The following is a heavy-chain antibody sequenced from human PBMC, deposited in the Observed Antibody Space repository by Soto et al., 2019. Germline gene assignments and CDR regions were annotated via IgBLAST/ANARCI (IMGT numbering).Heavy chain of an antibody. CDR2: INHSGST. CDR3: ARGRDYTWTF. D-gene: IGHD3-16*01. J-gene: IGHJ1*01. Sequence: PSETLSLTCAVYGGSFNDYWWSWIRQPPGKGLEWIGEINHSGSTNYNPSLKSRVTMSVDTSKSLVSMKLSSVTPADTAVDYCARGRDYTWTFGGQENLVNVS. CDR1: GGSFNDYW. V-gene: IGHV4-34*01.